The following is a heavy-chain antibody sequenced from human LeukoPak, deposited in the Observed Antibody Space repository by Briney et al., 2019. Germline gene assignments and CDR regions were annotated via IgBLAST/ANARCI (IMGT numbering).Heavy chain of an antibody. CDR2: FDPEDDKK. CDR1: GYTLTELS. Sequence: GASVKVSCKVSGYTLTELSMHWVRQAHGKGLEWMGGFDPEDDKKIYAQKFQGRVTMTEDTFTDTAYMELSSLRSEDTAVYYCARGLDAFDIWGQGTMVTVSS. CDR3: ARGLDAFDI. J-gene: IGHJ3*02. D-gene: IGHD3-16*01. V-gene: IGHV1-24*01.